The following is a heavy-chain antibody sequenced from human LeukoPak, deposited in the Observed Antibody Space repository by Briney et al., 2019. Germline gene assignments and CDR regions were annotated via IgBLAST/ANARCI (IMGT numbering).Heavy chain of an antibody. CDR1: GGSFSGYY. CDR2: INHSGST. CDR3: ARGLNVGYCSGGSCYSDY. V-gene: IGHV4-34*01. D-gene: IGHD2-15*01. Sequence: SETLSLTRAVYGGSFSGYYWSWIRQPPGKGLEWIGEINHSGSTNYNPSLKSRVTISVDTSKNQFSLKLSSVTAADTAVYYCARGLNVGYCSGGSCYSDYWGQGTLVTVSS. J-gene: IGHJ4*02.